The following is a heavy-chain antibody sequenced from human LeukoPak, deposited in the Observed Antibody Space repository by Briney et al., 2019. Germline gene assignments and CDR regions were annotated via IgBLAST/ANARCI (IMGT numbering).Heavy chain of an antibody. CDR2: ISGSGGST. CDR1: GFTFNTYA. J-gene: IGHJ3*02. CDR3: ARGYCSGGSCYYAFDI. D-gene: IGHD2-15*01. V-gene: IGHV3-23*01. Sequence: GGSLRLSCAASGFTFNTYAMSWVRQTPGKGLEWVSVISGSGGSTYYADSVKGRFTISRDNAKNSLYLQMNSLRAEDTAVYYCARGYCSGGSCYYAFDIWGQGTMVTVSS.